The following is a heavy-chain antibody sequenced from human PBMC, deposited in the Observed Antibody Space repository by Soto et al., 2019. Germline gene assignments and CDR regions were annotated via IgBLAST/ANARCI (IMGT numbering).Heavy chain of an antibody. CDR2: IKSKTDGGTT. CDR3: TTDSTRPITIFGVVHISMDV. V-gene: IGHV3-15*01. J-gene: IGHJ6*02. CDR1: GFTFSNAW. D-gene: IGHD3-3*01. Sequence: GGSLRLSCAASGFTFSNAWMSWVRQAPGKGLEWVGRIKSKTDGGTTDYAAPVKGRFTISRDDSKNTLYLQMNSLKTEDTAVYYCTTDSTRPITIFGVVHISMDVWGQGTTVTV.